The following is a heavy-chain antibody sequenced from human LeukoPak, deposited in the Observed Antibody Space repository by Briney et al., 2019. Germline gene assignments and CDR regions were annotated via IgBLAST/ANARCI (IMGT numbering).Heavy chain of an antibody. CDR2: IYQSGST. CDR3: ARSEINDYGRY. Sequence: SETLSLTCTVSGASISSSTDYWAWIRQAPGKGLEWMGSIYQSGSTYDNMSLKSRVSLSVDTSRNQFSLKLSSVTAADTAVYYCARSEINDYGRYWGQGILVTVSS. J-gene: IGHJ4*02. CDR1: GASISSSTDY. V-gene: IGHV4-39*07. D-gene: IGHD4-17*01.